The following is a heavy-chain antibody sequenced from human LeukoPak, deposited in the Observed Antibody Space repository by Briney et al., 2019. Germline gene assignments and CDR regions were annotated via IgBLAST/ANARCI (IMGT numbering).Heavy chain of an antibody. CDR3: ARDPLRYLRVGHYDY. Sequence: GGSLRLSCAASGFTFSNSAMNWVRQVPGKGLEWVSSIDYDSSHIYYAASVRGRFTISRDNARNPVYLQMNSLRVEDTAVYYCARDPLRYLRVGHYDYWGQGTLVAVSS. D-gene: IGHD3-9*01. V-gene: IGHV3-21*01. J-gene: IGHJ4*02. CDR1: GFTFSNSA. CDR2: IDYDSSHI.